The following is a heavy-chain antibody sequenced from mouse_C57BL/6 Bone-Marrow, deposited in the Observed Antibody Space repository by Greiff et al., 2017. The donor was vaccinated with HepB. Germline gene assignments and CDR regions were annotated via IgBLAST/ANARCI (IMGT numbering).Heavy chain of an antibody. Sequence: QVQLQQPGAELVRPGSSVKLSCKASGYTFTSYWMHWVKQRPIHGLEWIGNIDPSDSETHYNQKFKDKATLTVDKSSSPAYMQLSSLTSEDSAVYYCASEDYVLYAMDYWGQGTSVTVAT. CDR1: GYTFTSYW. V-gene: IGHV1-52*01. CDR3: ASEDYVLYAMDY. J-gene: IGHJ4*01. CDR2: IDPSDSET. D-gene: IGHD2-4*01.